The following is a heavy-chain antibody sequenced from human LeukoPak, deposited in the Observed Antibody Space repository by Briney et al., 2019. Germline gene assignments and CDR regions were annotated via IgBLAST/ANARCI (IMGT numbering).Heavy chain of an antibody. V-gene: IGHV3-49*04. Sequence: GGSLRLSCTASGFXFGAYAMSWVRQAPGKGLEWVGFVTSQAFGGRIEYAASVRGRFTISRDDSKSTAYLQMNSLKTEDTAVYFCTRNGRGCSSTSCYAGRFDPWGQGTQVTVSS. CDR2: VTSQAFGGRI. J-gene: IGHJ5*02. CDR3: TRNGRGCSSTSCYAGRFDP. CDR1: GFXFGAYA. D-gene: IGHD2-2*01.